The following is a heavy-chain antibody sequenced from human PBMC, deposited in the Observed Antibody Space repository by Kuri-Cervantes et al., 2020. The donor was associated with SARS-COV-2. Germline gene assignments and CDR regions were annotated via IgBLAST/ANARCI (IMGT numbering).Heavy chain of an antibody. V-gene: IGHV4-39*01. CDR1: GGSISSSSYY. D-gene: IGHD2-8*02. CDR2: IYYSGST. CDR3: ARPYWDAFDI. J-gene: IGHJ3*02. Sequence: GSLRLSCTVSGGSISSSSYYWGWIRQPPGKGLEWIGSIYYSGSTYYNPSLKSRVTISVDTSKNQFSLKLSSVTAADTAVYYCARPYWDAFDIWGQGTMVTVSS.